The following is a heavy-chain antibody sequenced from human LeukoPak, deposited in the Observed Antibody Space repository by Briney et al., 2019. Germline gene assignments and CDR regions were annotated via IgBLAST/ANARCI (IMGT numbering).Heavy chain of an antibody. D-gene: IGHD7-27*01. CDR1: GYTFTSCD. J-gene: IGHJ6*02. V-gene: IGHV1-8*01. Sequence: ASVKVSCKASGYTFTSCDINWVRQATGQGLEWMGWMNPNSGNTGYAQKFQGRVTMTRNTSISTVHMELSSLRSEDTAVYYCARLLGIHYYYGMDVWGQGTTVTVSS. CDR3: ARLLGIHYYYGMDV. CDR2: MNPNSGNT.